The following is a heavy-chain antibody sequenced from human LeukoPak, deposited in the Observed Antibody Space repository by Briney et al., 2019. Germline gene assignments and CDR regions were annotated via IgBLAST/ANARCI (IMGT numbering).Heavy chain of an antibody. Sequence: PSETLSLTCAVYGGSFSNYYWSWIRQPPGKGLEWIGEIYHSGSTNYNPSLKSRVTISLDTSINQFSLKLSSVTAADTAVYCCVRGGGSLWNWGQGTLVTVSS. CDR3: VRGGGSLWN. CDR2: IYHSGST. V-gene: IGHV4-34*01. J-gene: IGHJ4*02. CDR1: GGSFSNYY. D-gene: IGHD2-15*01.